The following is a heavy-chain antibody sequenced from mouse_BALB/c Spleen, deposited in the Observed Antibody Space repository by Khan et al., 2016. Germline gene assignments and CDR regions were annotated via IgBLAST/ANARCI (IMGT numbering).Heavy chain of an antibody. CDR2: INTYSGES. V-gene: IGHV9-3-1*01. CDR3: ARYRYYYGSSRYFDV. Sequence: IQLVQSGPELKKPGKTVKISCKASGYTFTNYGMNWVKQAPGKGLKWMGWINTYSGESTYADDFKGRFAFSLETPANTAYLQINNLKNDDTATYFCARYRYYYGSSRYFDVWGAGTTVTVSS. CDR1: GYTFTNYG. J-gene: IGHJ1*01. D-gene: IGHD1-1*01.